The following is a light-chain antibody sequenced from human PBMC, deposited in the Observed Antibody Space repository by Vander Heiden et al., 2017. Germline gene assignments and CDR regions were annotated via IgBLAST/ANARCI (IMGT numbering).Light chain of an antibody. J-gene: IGKJ1*01. Sequence: IQSTQSPSSVSASVGDRVTITSRTSQCISTWLDWYQQIPGNAPKLLISSASRMQSGVPSRVSGRGSGTDFILTISSLQPEEVATYQGHQDNRFPWTFGQGTKVEIK. CDR3: HQDNRFPWT. CDR2: SAS. CDR1: QCISTW. V-gene: IGKV1-12*01.